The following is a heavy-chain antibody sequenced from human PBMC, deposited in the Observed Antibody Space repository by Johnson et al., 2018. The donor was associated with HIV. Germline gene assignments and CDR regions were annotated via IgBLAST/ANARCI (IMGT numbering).Heavy chain of an antibody. CDR3: ANSYSSSSVMWSVAFDI. J-gene: IGHJ3*02. CDR2: ISYDGSNK. CDR1: GFTFSSYA. D-gene: IGHD6-6*01. Sequence: QVQLVESGGGVVQPGRSLRLSCAASGFTFSSYAMHWVRQAPGKGLEWVAVISYDGSNKYYADSVKGRFTISRDNSKNTLYLQMNSLRAEDTAVYYCANSYSSSSVMWSVAFDIWGQGTMVTVSS. V-gene: IGHV3-30*04.